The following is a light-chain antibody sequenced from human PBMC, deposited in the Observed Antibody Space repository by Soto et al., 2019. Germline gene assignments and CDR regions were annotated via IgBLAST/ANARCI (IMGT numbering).Light chain of an antibody. CDR3: QQYGSSPWT. J-gene: IGKJ1*01. CDR2: GAS. CDR1: QSVSSSY. V-gene: IGKV3-20*01. Sequence: EIVLTQSPGTLSLSPGERATLSCRASQSVSSSYLAWYQQKPGQAPRLLIYGASSRATGIPDRLSGSGFGTDFTLTISRLEPENFAVYNCQQYGSSPWTFGKGTK.